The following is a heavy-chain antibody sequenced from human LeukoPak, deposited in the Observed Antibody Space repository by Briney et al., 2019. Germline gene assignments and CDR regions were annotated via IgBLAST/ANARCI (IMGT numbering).Heavy chain of an antibody. CDR3: ARGEGRYFDWLIDAFDI. V-gene: IGHV4-4*07. D-gene: IGHD3-9*01. J-gene: IGHJ3*02. CDR1: GGSISSYY. CDR2: IYTSGST. Sequence: SETLSLTCTVSGGSISSYYWSWIRQPAGKGLEWIGRIYTSGSTNYNPSLKSRVTMSVDTSKNQFSLKLSSVTAADTAVYYCARGEGRYFDWLIDAFDIWGQGTMVTVSS.